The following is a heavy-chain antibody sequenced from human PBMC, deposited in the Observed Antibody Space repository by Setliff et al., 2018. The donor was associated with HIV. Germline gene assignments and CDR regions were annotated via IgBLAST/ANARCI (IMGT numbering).Heavy chain of an antibody. V-gene: IGHV4-34*01. D-gene: IGHD1-26*01. CDR3: ARVNSSWEFYYYYYYGMDV. J-gene: IGHJ6*02. CDR2: INPSGTT. CDR1: GDSFSGFY. Sequence: SETLSLTCAVYGDSFSGFYWNWIRQPPGKGLEWIGEINPSGTTNYNPSLKSRVTISVDKSKKQFSLRLTSVTAADTAVYYCARVNSSWEFYYYYYYGMDVWGQGTTVTVSS.